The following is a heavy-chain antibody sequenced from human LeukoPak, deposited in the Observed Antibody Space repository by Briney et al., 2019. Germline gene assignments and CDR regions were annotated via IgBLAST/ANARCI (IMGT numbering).Heavy chain of an antibody. CDR1: GYSFTSYW. V-gene: IGHV5-51*01. CDR3: ARIIDFWSGSGYYFDY. J-gene: IGHJ4*02. Sequence: PGESLKISCKGSGYSFTSYWIGWVRQMPGKGLEWMGIIYPGDSDTRYSPSFQGQVTISADKSISTAYLRWSSLKASDTAMYYCARIIDFWSGSGYYFDYWGQGTLVTVSS. CDR2: IYPGDSDT. D-gene: IGHD3-3*01.